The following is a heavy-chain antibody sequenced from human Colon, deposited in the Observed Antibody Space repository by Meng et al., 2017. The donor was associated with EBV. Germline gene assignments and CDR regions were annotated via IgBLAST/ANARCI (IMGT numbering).Heavy chain of an antibody. D-gene: IGHD4-17*01. CDR2: IYHSGST. CDR1: GDSIRSSSW. CDR3: ASIRHGDYHWGS. Sequence: HVQRRAARPRLVKPSRTPTLTCKVSGDSIRSSSWWNWVRQLPGKGLEWIREIYHSGSTNYNPSLKSRVTISVDNSKDQFSLSLTSVTAADTAVYYCASIRHGDYHWGSWGQGTLVTVSS. J-gene: IGHJ5*02. V-gene: IGHV4-4*02.